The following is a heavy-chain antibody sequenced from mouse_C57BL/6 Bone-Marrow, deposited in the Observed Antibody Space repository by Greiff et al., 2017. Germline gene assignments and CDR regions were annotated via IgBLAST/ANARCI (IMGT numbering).Heavy chain of an antibody. CDR3: ARGDGNFYFDY. CDR1: GYTFTRYG. V-gene: IGHV1-81*01. CDR2: IYPRSGNT. Sequence: QVQLKQSGAELARPGASVKLSCKASGYTFTRYGISWVKQRTGQGLEWIGEIYPRSGNTYYNEKFKGKATLTADKSASTAYMELRSLTSEDSAVYFCARGDGNFYFDYWGQGTTLTVSS. J-gene: IGHJ2*01. D-gene: IGHD2-1*01.